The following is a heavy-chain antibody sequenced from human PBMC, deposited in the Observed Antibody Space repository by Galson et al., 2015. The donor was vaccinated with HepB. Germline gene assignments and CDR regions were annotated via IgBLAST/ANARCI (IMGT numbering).Heavy chain of an antibody. Sequence: SLTCTVSGGSISSGGYYWSWIRQHPGKGLEWIGYIYYSGSTYYNPSLKSRVTISVDTSKNQFSLKLSSVTAADTAVYYCARVRSYSSGWYRPRRPADAFDIWGQGTMVTVSS. CDR1: GGSISSGGYY. V-gene: IGHV4-31*03. CDR3: ARVRSYSSGWYRPRRPADAFDI. CDR2: IYYSGST. J-gene: IGHJ3*02. D-gene: IGHD6-19*01.